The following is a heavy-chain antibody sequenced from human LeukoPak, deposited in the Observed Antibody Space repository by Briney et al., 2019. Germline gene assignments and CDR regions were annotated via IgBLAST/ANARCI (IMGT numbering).Heavy chain of an antibody. D-gene: IGHD3-3*01. J-gene: IGHJ4*02. V-gene: IGHV3-30*02. CDR3: AKPNRLYDFWSGYPDY. CDR1: GFTFSSYG. CDR2: IRYDGSNK. Sequence: GGSLRLSCAASGFTFSSYGMHWVRQAPGKGLEWVAFIRYDGSNKYYADSVKGRFTISRDNSKNTLYLQMNSLRAEDTAVYYCAKPNRLYDFWSGYPDYWGQGTLVTVSP.